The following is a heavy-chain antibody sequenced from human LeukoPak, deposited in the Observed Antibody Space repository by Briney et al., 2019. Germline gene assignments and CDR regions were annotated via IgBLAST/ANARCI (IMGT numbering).Heavy chain of an antibody. V-gene: IGHV3-74*01. J-gene: IGHJ4*02. CDR2: INRDGSRT. CDR3: ARGGSDTAMAHDY. CDR1: GFTFSNHW. D-gene: IGHD5-18*01. Sequence: GGSLRLSCAASGFTFSNHWMRWVRQAPGKGLMWVSRINRDGSRTDYADSVEGRFTISRDDAKNTLYLQVNSLRAEDTAVYFCARGGSDTAMAHDYWGQGTLVTVSS.